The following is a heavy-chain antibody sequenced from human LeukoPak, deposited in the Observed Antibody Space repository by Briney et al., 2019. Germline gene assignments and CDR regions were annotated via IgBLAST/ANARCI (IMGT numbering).Heavy chain of an antibody. V-gene: IGHV4-59*01. J-gene: IGHJ6*03. CDR1: GGSISSYY. Sequence: PSETLSLTCTVSGGSISSYYWSWIRQPPGKGLEWIGYIYYSGSTDYNPSLKSRVTISVDTSKNQFSLKLSSVIAADTAVYYCARTTEGYCSSASCFGFSYSYYMDVWGKGTTVTISS. CDR3: ARTTEGYCSSASCFGFSYSYYMDV. CDR2: IYYSGST. D-gene: IGHD2-2*01.